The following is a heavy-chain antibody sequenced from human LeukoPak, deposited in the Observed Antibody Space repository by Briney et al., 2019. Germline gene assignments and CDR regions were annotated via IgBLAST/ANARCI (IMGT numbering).Heavy chain of an antibody. V-gene: IGHV4-59*01. J-gene: IGHJ5*02. Sequence: PSETLSLTCTVSGGSISSYYWSWIRRPPGKGLEWIGYIYYSGSTNYNPSLKSRVTISVDTSKNQFSLKLSSVTAADTAVYYCARGSYYDFWSGYLIPDNWFDPWGQGTLVTVSS. CDR3: ARGSYYDFWSGYLIPDNWFDP. CDR1: GGSISSYY. D-gene: IGHD3-3*01. CDR2: IYYSGST.